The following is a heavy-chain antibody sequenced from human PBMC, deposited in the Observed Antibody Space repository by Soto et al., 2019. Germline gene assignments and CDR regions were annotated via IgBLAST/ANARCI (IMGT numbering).Heavy chain of an antibody. J-gene: IGHJ4*02. CDR3: ATSEATGLDH. Sequence: QVQLQESGPGLVKPSGTLSLTCTVSGGSMTSSNWWNWVRQSPGKGLEWIGEAHHSGRTNYNPSRKSRITISVDKSKNHFSLRSSSVTAADTAVYYCATSEATGLDHWGQGTLVTVSS. D-gene: IGHD1-26*01. CDR1: GGSMTSSNW. V-gene: IGHV4-4*02. CDR2: AHHSGRT.